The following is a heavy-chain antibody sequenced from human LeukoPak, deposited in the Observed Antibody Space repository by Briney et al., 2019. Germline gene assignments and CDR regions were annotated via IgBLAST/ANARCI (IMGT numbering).Heavy chain of an antibody. J-gene: IGHJ4*02. V-gene: IGHV4-34*01. CDR1: GGSFSGYY. CDR3: ARVAYGSGSYFFDY. CDR2: INHSGST. Sequence: PSETLCLTCAVYGGSFSGYYWSWICQPPGKGLEWVGEINHSGSTNYNPSLKSRVTISVDTSKNQFSLKLSSVTAADTAVYYCARVAYGSGSYFFDYWGQGTLVTVSS. D-gene: IGHD3-10*01.